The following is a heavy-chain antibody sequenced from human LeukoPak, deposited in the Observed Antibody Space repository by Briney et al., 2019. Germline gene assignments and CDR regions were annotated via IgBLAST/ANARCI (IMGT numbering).Heavy chain of an antibody. J-gene: IGHJ4*02. V-gene: IGHV4-31*03. CDR2: IYYSGST. CDR1: GGSISSGGYY. D-gene: IGHD6-13*01. Sequence: SETLSLTCTVSGGSISSGGYYWSWIRQHPGKGLEWIGYIYYSGSTYYNPSLKSRVTISVDTSKNQFSLKLSSVTAADTAVYYCARGFKADSSSWPSDYWGQGTLVTVSS. CDR3: ARGFKADSSSWPSDY.